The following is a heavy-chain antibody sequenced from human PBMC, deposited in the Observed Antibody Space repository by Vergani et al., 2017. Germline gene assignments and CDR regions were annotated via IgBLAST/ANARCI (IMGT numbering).Heavy chain of an antibody. Sequence: QVQLVQSGAEVKKPGSSVKVSCKASGGTFSSYAISWVRQAPGQGLEWMGRIIPIFGTANYAQKFQGRVTISADESTSTAYMELSSLRSEDTAVYYCARDNWSYYGSGSYSHSFAIWSQGTMVTVSS. J-gene: IGHJ3*02. CDR1: GGTFSSYA. D-gene: IGHD3-10*01. V-gene: IGHV1-69*13. CDR2: IIPIFGTA. CDR3: ARDNWSYYGSGSYSHSFAI.